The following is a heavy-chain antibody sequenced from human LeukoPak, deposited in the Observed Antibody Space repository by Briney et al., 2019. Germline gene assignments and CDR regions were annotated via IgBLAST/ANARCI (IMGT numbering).Heavy chain of an antibody. CDR3: ANRDCSGGSCYPNH. J-gene: IGHJ4*02. D-gene: IGHD2-15*01. CDR1: GITFSSFG. V-gene: IGHV3-33*06. Sequence: GGSLRLSCAASGITFSSFGMHWVRQAPGKGLEWVAVIWNDGSNTYYADSVRGRFTISRDNSKNTLYLQMNSLRAEDTDVYYCANRDCSGGSCYPNHWGQGTLVTVSS. CDR2: IWNDGSNT.